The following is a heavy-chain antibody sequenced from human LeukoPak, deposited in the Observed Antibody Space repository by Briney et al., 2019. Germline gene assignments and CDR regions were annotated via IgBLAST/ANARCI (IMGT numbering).Heavy chain of an antibody. CDR2: INWNGGST. D-gene: IGHD3-3*01. V-gene: IGHV3-20*04. CDR1: GFTFDDYG. Sequence: GGSLRLSCATSGFTFDDYGMSWVRQAPGKGLEWVSGINWNGGSTGYAYSVKGRFTISRDNAKNSLYLQMNSLRAEDTALYYCARDQWSGYYRGFAFDIWGQGTMVTVSS. J-gene: IGHJ3*02. CDR3: ARDQWSGYYRGFAFDI.